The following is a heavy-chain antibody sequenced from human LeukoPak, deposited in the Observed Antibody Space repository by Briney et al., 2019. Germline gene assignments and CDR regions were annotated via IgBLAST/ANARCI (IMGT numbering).Heavy chain of an antibody. Sequence: GGSLRISCAASGFTFSSYSMTWVRQAPGKGLEWVSSISSSSSYIYYADSVKGRFTISRDNAKNSLYLQMNSLRAEDTAVYYCARLSSDVLRFLEWFFDYWGQGTLVTVSS. CDR2: ISSSSSYI. D-gene: IGHD3-3*01. CDR1: GFTFSSYS. J-gene: IGHJ4*02. CDR3: ARLSSDVLRFLEWFFDY. V-gene: IGHV3-21*01.